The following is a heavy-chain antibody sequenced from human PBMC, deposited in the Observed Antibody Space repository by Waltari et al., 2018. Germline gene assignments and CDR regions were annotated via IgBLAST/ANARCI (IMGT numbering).Heavy chain of an antibody. CDR1: GGSISSSSSY. V-gene: IGHV4-39*01. Sequence: QLQLQESGPGLVTPSETLSLTCTVSGGSISSSSSYWGWLRQPPGKGLEWSGSIYYSRSTYYNPSLKSRVTISVDTSKNQFSLKLSSVTAADTAVYYCARFSFGGTRGLDYWGQGTLVTVSS. CDR2: IYYSRST. D-gene: IGHD3-16*01. J-gene: IGHJ4*02. CDR3: ARFSFGGTRGLDY.